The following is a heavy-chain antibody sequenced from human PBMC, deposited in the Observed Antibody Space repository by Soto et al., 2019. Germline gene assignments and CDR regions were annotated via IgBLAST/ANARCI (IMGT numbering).Heavy chain of an antibody. V-gene: IGHV3-11*05. J-gene: IGHJ4*02. D-gene: IGHD6-6*01. CDR2: ISSSSSYT. CDR1: GFTFSDYY. CDR3: AKSEGRLFRSALDY. Sequence: QVQLVDSGGGLVKPGGSLRLSCAASGFTFSDYYMSWIRQAPGKGLEWVSYISSSSSYTNYADSVKGRFTVSRDNAKNSLYLQMNSLRPEDTAVYYCAKSEGRLFRSALDYWGQGTLVTVSS.